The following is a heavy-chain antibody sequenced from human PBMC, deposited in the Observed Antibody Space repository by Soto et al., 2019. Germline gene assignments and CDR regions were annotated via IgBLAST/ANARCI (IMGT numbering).Heavy chain of an antibody. V-gene: IGHV4-38-2*02. CDR3: VRDNGIKDY. CDR1: GYSISSGYY. CDR2: IYHSVST. D-gene: IGHD1-20*01. J-gene: IGHJ4*02. Sequence: SDTLSLTCAVSGYSISSGYYWGWIRQPPGKGLEWIGSIYHSVSTYYNPSLKSRVTISVDTSKNQFSLKLSSVTAADTAVYYFVRDNGIKDYAGQGTLVTSPQ.